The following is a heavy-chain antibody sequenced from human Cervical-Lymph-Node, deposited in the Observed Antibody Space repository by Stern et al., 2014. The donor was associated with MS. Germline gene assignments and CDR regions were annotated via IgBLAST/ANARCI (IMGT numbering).Heavy chain of an antibody. Sequence: EVQLVQSGGGFIQPGGSLRLTCAASGFTVSSNFISWVRPAPGKGLEWVSVVYNDGSTHYADSVKGRFTLSRDTSKNTLSLQMNSLRAEDTAMYYCVGSSYCNVMSCYSGYFDYWGQGTLVTVAS. D-gene: IGHD2-2*02. CDR3: VGSSYCNVMSCYSGYFDY. V-gene: IGHV3-53*01. CDR2: VYNDGST. J-gene: IGHJ4*02. CDR1: GFTVSSNF.